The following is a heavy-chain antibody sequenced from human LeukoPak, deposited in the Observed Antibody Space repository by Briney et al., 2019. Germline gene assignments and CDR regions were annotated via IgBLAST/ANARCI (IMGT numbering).Heavy chain of an antibody. CDR2: IRSKAFGGTT. Sequence: PGGSLRLSCSGSGFIFGDYAVSWFRQAPGKGLEWVGLIRSKAFGGTTEYAASVKGRFTISRDDSKSIAFLQMNSLQSEDTAVYYCTRRQTFDYWGQGTLVTVSS. CDR1: GFIFGDYA. V-gene: IGHV3-49*03. J-gene: IGHJ4*02. CDR3: TRRQTFDY.